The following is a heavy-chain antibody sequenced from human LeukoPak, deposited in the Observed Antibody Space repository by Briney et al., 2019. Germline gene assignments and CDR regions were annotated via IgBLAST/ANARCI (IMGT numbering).Heavy chain of an antibody. CDR2: INPNSGGT. CDR3: ARDDYGSGSYEEY. V-gene: IGHV1-2*02. J-gene: IGHJ4*02. D-gene: IGHD3-10*01. Sequence: ASVKVSCKASGYTFTGYYMHWVRQAPGQGLEWMGWINPNSGGTNYAQKFQGRVTMTRDTSLSTAYMELSRLRSDDTAVYYCARDDYGSGSYEEYWGQGTLVTVSS. CDR1: GYTFTGYY.